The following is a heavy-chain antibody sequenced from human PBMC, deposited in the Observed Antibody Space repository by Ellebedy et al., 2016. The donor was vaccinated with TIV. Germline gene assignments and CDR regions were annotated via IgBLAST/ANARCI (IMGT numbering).Heavy chain of an antibody. CDR1: GITFSNYT. CDR2: ISSSSTTI. Sequence: GESLKISCAASGITFSNYTMNWVRQAPGKGLEWVSYISSSSTTIDYADSVKGRFTISRDNAKNSLYLQMNSLRDGDTAVYYCARVGDGSGYYAYWGQGTLVTVSS. J-gene: IGHJ4*02. V-gene: IGHV3-48*02. CDR3: ARVGDGSGYYAY. D-gene: IGHD3-22*01.